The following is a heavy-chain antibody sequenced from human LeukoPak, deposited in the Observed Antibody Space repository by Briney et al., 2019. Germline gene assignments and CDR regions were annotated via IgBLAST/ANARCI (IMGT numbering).Heavy chain of an antibody. J-gene: IGHJ4*02. CDR1: GFTFADYA. D-gene: IGHD3-22*01. CDR3: TRDPTYYYDSSGYFAY. Sequence: GGSLRLSCTASGFTFADYAMSWVCQAPGKGLEWVGFIRSKAYGGTTEYAASVKGRFTISRDDSKSIAYLQMNSLKTEDTAVYYCTRDPTYYYDSSGYFAYWGQGTLVTVSS. CDR2: IRSKAYGGTT. V-gene: IGHV3-49*04.